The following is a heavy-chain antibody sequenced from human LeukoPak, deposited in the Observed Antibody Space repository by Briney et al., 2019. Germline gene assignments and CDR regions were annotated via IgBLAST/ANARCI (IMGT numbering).Heavy chain of an antibody. V-gene: IGHV3-48*03. CDR2: ISSSGSTI. D-gene: IGHD4-17*01. Sequence: PGGSLRLSCAPSGFTFSSYEMNWVRQAPGKGLEWVSYISSSGSTIYYADSVKGRFTISRDNAKHSLYLQMHSLRAEDTAVYYCARDLNYGDYEDYFDYWGQGTLVTVSS. CDR3: ARDLNYGDYEDYFDY. J-gene: IGHJ4*02. CDR1: GFTFSSYE.